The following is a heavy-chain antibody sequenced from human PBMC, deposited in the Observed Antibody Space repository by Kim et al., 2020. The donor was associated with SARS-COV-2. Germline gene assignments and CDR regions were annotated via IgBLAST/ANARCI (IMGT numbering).Heavy chain of an antibody. CDR3: ARDGYYGSGSYYRNYWYFDL. V-gene: IGHV3-21*01. CDR1: GFTFSSYS. J-gene: IGHJ2*01. Sequence: GGSLRLSCAASGFTFSSYSMNWVRQAPGKGLEWVSSISSSSSYIYYADSVKGRFTISRDNAKNSLYLQMNSLRAEDTAVYYCARDGYYGSGSYYRNYWYFDLWGRGTLVTVSS. CDR2: ISSSSSYI. D-gene: IGHD3-10*01.